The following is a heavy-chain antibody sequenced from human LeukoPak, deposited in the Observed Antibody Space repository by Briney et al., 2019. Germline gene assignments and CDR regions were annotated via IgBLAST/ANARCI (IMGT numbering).Heavy chain of an antibody. D-gene: IGHD1-26*01. J-gene: IGHJ3*02. Sequence: EASVKVSYKASGYTFTGYYMHWVRQAPGQGLEWMGRINPNSGGTNYAQKFQGRVTMTRDTSISTAYMELSRLRSDDTAVHDCAIVRRGWELTNDAFDIWGQGTMVTVSS. CDR3: AIVRRGWELTNDAFDI. V-gene: IGHV1-2*06. CDR2: INPNSGGT. CDR1: GYTFTGYY.